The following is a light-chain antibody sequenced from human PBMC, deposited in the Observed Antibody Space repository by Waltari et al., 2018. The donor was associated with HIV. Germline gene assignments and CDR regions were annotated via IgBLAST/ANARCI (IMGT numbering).Light chain of an antibody. J-gene: IGLJ2*01. V-gene: IGLV2-23*02. CDR2: EVS. CDR3: CSYTGSNPFLL. CDR1: SSNVGSYNL. Sequence: QSALTQPASVSGSPGQSITISCTGTSSNVGSYNLVSWYQQHPGRAPKVRIYEVSKRPSGVSNRFSGSKSGNTASLTISGLQAEDEADYYCCSYTGSNPFLLFGGGTKLTVL.